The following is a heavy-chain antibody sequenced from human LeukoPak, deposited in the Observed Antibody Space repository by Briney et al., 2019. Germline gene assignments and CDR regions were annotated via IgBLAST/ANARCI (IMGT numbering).Heavy chain of an antibody. CDR2: ISYDGSNK. D-gene: IGHD3-10*01. Sequence: GGSLRLSCAPSGFIFSSYGMHWVRQAPGKGLEWVALISYDGSNKYYADFVKGRFTISRDNSKNTLYLQMNSLRSEDTAVYYCAKVRGFGQLYYYYMDVWGRGTTVTVSS. V-gene: IGHV3-30*18. J-gene: IGHJ6*03. CDR1: GFIFSSYG. CDR3: AKVRGFGQLYYYYMDV.